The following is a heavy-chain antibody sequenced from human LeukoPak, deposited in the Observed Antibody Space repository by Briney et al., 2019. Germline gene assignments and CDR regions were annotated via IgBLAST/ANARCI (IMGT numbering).Heavy chain of an antibody. CDR3: AKDHGGIAI. Sequence: GGSLRLSCAASGFTFSSYSMNWVRQAPGKGLEWVAVISYDGSNKYYADSVKGRFTISRDNSKNTLYLQMNSLRAEDTAVYYCAKDHGGIAIWGQGTMVTVSS. CDR2: ISYDGSNK. V-gene: IGHV3-30*18. CDR1: GFTFSSYS. J-gene: IGHJ3*02. D-gene: IGHD6-13*01.